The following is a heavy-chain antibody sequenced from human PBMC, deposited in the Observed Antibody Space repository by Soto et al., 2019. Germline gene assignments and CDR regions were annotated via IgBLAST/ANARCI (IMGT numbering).Heavy chain of an antibody. J-gene: IGHJ4*02. Sequence: QVQLQESGPGLVKPSETLSLTCTVSGGSISSYYWSWIRQPPGKGLEWIGYIYYSGSTNYNPSLKSRVTISVDTSKNQCSLKLSSVTAADTAVYYCARELQWLRTFDYWGQGTLVTVSS. CDR2: IYYSGST. V-gene: IGHV4-59*01. D-gene: IGHD5-12*01. CDR3: ARELQWLRTFDY. CDR1: GGSISSYY.